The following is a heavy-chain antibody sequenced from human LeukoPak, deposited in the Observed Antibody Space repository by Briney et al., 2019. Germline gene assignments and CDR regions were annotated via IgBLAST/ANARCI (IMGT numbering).Heavy chain of an antibody. Sequence: PSETLSLTCAVYGGSFSGYYWSWIRQPPGKGLEWIGEINHSGSTNYNPSLKSRVTISVDTSKNQFSLKLSSVTAADTAVYYCARDRGSTSWHDPYYYYYGMDVWGQGTTVTVSS. J-gene: IGHJ6*02. CDR1: GGSFSGYY. D-gene: IGHD2-2*01. V-gene: IGHV4-34*01. CDR3: ARDRGSTSWHDPYYYYYGMDV. CDR2: INHSGST.